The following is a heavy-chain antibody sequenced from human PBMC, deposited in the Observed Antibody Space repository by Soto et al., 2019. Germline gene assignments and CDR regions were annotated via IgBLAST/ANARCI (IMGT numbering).Heavy chain of an antibody. CDR2: IIPFIGAP. CDR1: GGTFNTYS. CDR3: ARGGDSSSLRSFYSYGFDV. Sequence: QVQLVQSGAEVKKPGSSGKVSCKASGGTFNTYSFGWLRQAPGQGLQWMGSIIPFIGAPNYAQNFQDRVTITADESTTTAYMELSGLKSEDTAVYFCARGGDSSSLRSFYSYGFDVWGQGTSVTVSS. D-gene: IGHD6-6*01. V-gene: IGHV1-69*18. J-gene: IGHJ6*02.